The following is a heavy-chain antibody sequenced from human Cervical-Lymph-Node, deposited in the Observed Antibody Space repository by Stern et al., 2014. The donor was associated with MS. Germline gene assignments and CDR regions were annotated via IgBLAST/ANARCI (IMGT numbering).Heavy chain of an antibody. Sequence: MQLVESGAEVKKPGSSVKVSCKASVGTFSNFGFSWVRQAPGQGLDWMGGIIPIFGTAHYAQSFQGRVTITADISTSTAYMELNSLRSEDTAVYYCARDNDDNGLDVWGQGTTVIVSS. D-gene: IGHD1-1*01. CDR1: VGTFSNFG. CDR2: IIPIFGTA. J-gene: IGHJ6*02. CDR3: ARDNDDNGLDV. V-gene: IGHV1-69*06.